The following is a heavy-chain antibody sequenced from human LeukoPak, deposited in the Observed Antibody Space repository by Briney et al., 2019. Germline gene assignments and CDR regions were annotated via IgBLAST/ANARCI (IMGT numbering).Heavy chain of an antibody. CDR3: AREVYSSRWSYYFDY. CDR2: ISSSSSYI. J-gene: IGHJ4*02. V-gene: IGHV3-21*01. CDR1: AVTFSSYS. D-gene: IGHD6-13*01. Sequence: GSLRLSCAASAVTFSSYSMNWVRQAPGKGLEWVSSISSSSSYIYYADSVKGRFTISRDNAKNSLYLQMNSLRAEDTAVYYCAREVYSSRWSYYFDYWGQGTLVTVSS.